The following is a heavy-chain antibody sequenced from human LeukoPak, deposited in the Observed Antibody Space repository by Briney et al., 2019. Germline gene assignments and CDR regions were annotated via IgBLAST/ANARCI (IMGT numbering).Heavy chain of an antibody. CDR2: IYYSGST. J-gene: IGHJ2*01. CDR1: GGSISSYY. Sequence: SETLSLTCTVSGGSISSYYWSWIRQPPGKGLEWIGYIYYSGSTNYNPSLKSRVTISVDTSKNQFSLKPSSVTAADTAVYYCARDQDGGGDSNFDLWGRGTLVTVSS. V-gene: IGHV4-59*01. D-gene: IGHD2-21*01. CDR3: ARDQDGGGDSNFDL.